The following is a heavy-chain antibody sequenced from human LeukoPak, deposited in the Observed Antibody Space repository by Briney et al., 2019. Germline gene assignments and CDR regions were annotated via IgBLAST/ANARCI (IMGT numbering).Heavy chain of an antibody. CDR2: IYHSGST. V-gene: IGHV4-38-2*02. CDR1: GYSISSGYY. D-gene: IGHD2-15*01. CDR3: ARDIVVVVAASYFDY. Sequence: SETLSLTCAVSGYSISSGYYWGWIRQPPGKGLEWIGSIYHSGSTYYNPSLKSRVIISVDTSKNQFSLKLSSVTAADTAVYYCARDIVVVVAASYFDYWGQGTLVTVSS. J-gene: IGHJ4*02.